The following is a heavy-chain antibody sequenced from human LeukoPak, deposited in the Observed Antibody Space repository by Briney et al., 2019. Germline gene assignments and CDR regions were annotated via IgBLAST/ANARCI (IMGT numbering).Heavy chain of an antibody. D-gene: IGHD4-17*01. CDR1: GYSISSGYY. Sequence: PSETLSLTCTVSGYSISSGYYMTWVRQAPGKGLEWVSVIYSGGSTYYADSVKGRFTISRDNSKNTLYLQMNSLRAGDTAVYYCARVLGDYLYYCDYWGQGTLVTVSS. J-gene: IGHJ4*02. CDR2: IYSGGST. V-gene: IGHV3-53*01. CDR3: ARVLGDYLYYCDY.